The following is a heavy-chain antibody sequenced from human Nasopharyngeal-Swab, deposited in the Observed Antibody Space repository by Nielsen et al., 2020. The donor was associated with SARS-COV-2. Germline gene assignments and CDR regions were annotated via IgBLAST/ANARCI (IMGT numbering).Heavy chain of an antibody. CDR3: AKDQGIAVAGPTRGKYFQH. V-gene: IGHV3-11*01. Sequence: GESLKISCAASGFTFSDYYMSWIRQAPGKGLEWVSYISSSGSTIYYADSMKGRFTISRDNAKNSLYLQMNSLRAEDTAVYYCAKDQGIAVAGPTRGKYFQHWGQGTLVTVSS. J-gene: IGHJ1*01. CDR2: ISSSGSTI. CDR1: GFTFSDYY. D-gene: IGHD6-19*01.